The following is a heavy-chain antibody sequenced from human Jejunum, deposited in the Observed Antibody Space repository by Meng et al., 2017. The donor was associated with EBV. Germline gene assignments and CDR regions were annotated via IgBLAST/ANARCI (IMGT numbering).Heavy chain of an antibody. CDR2: FYYGGST. CDR1: GGSISSSSYY. V-gene: IGHV4-39*07. J-gene: IGHJ4*01. D-gene: IGHD3-22*01. Sequence: QLQLQESGPGLVKPSEXPSLTCTVSGGSISSSSYYWGWIRQPPGKGLEWIGSFYYGGSTYYNPSLKSRVTISEDRSKNQFSLKLSSVTAADTAVYYCARTYYYDSSGFAPFDYGGHGTLVTVSS. CDR3: ARTYYYDSSGFAPFDY.